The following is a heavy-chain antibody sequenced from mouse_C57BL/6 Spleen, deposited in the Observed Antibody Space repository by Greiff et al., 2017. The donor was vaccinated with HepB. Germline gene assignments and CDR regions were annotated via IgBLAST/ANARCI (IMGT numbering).Heavy chain of an antibody. CDR3: VSGGYSFSWFAY. CDR2: IRSKSNNYAT. J-gene: IGHJ3*01. D-gene: IGHD2-12*01. Sequence: EVQGVESGGGLVQPKGSLKLSCAASGFSFNTYAMNWVRQAPGKGLEWVARIRSKSNNYATYYADSVKDRFTISRDDSESMLYLQMNNLKTEDTAMYYCVSGGYSFSWFAYWGQGTLVTVSA. CDR1: GFSFNTYA. V-gene: IGHV10-1*01.